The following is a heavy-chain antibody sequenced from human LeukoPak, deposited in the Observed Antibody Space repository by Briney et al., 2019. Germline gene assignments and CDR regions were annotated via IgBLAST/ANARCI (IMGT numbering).Heavy chain of an antibody. CDR3: AKPLPNSPTSLGH. Sequence: GGSLRLSCAASGFTFSSYSMNWVRQAPGKGLEWVSSISGSSSYIYYADSVKGRFTISRDNAKNSLYLQMNSLRAEDTAVYYCAKPLPNSPTSLGHRGPGTLV. J-gene: IGHJ4*02. CDR2: ISGSSSYI. CDR1: GFTFSSYS. V-gene: IGHV3-21*01.